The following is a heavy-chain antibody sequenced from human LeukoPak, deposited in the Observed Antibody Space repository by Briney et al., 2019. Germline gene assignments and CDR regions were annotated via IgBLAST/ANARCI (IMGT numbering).Heavy chain of an antibody. D-gene: IGHD6-19*01. Sequence: SETLSLTCTVSGGSISSYYWSWIRQPPGKGLEWIGYIYYSGSTNYNPSLKSRVTISVDTSKNQFSLKLSSVTAADTAVYYCARDRIAVAGDNWFDPWGKGTLVTVSS. J-gene: IGHJ5*02. CDR1: GGSISSYY. CDR3: ARDRIAVAGDNWFDP. V-gene: IGHV4-59*01. CDR2: IYYSGST.